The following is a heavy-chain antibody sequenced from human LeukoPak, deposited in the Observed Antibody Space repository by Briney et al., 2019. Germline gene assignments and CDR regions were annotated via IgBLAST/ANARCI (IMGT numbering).Heavy chain of an antibody. J-gene: IGHJ6*03. D-gene: IGHD4-17*01. V-gene: IGHV3-23*01. CDR3: AKDGSYGDPCLGCSYYMDV. Sequence: GGSLRLSCAASGFTFSTYAMTWVRQAPGKGLEWVSLISGTGGSTYYADSVKGRFTISRDNSKNTLYLQMNSLRAEDTAVYYCAKDGSYGDPCLGCSYYMDVWGKGTTVTVSS. CDR1: GFTFSTYA. CDR2: ISGTGGST.